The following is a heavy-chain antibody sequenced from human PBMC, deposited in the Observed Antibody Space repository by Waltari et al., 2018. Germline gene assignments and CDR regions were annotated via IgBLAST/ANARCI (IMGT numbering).Heavy chain of an antibody. J-gene: IGHJ3*02. Sequence: EVQLLESGGGLVQPGGSLRLSCAASGFTFSSFAMSWVRQAQGKGLEWVSAIRGSGGSTSYADPVKGRFTISRDNSKNTLYLQMNSLRAEDTAVYYCAKDVNYDFWSGDYLGVRGDALDIWGQGTMVTVSS. CDR1: GFTFSSFA. CDR3: AKDVNYDFWSGDYLGVRGDALDI. CDR2: IRGSGGST. D-gene: IGHD3-3*01. V-gene: IGHV3-23*01.